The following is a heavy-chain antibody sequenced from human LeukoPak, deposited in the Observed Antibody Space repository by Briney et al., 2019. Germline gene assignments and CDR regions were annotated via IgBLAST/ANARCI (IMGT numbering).Heavy chain of an antibody. V-gene: IGHV7-4-1*02. CDR1: GYTFTSYD. D-gene: IGHD5-24*01. J-gene: IGHJ4*02. CDR2: ISTYTGNP. CDR3: ARGDGYNYGSFFDY. Sequence: ASVKVSCKASGYTFTSYDINWVRQAPGQGLEWMGWISTYTGNPTYAQGLTGQFVFSLDTSVSTAYLQISSLKAEDTAVYYCARGDGYNYGSFFDYWGQGTLVTVSS.